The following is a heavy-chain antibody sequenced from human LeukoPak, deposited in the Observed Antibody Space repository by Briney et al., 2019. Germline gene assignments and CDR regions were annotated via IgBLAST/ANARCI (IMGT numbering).Heavy chain of an antibody. CDR1: GFTFSSYA. J-gene: IGHJ6*02. D-gene: IGHD3-16*01. CDR2: ISGSGGST. Sequence: GGSLRLSCAASGFTFSSYAMSWVRQAPGKGLEWVSAISGSGGSTYYADSVKGRFTISRDNSKNTLYLQMNSLRAEDTAVYYCAKDIRLGLRFLLPGGGMGVWGQGTTVTVSS. V-gene: IGHV3-23*01. CDR3: AKDIRLGLRFLLPGGGMGV.